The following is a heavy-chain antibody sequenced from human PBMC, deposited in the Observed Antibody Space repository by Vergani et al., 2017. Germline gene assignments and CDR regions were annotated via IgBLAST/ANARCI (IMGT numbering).Heavy chain of an antibody. D-gene: IGHD6-19*01. Sequence: QVQLQESGPGLVKPSQTLSLTCTVSGGPISSGSYYWSWIRQPAGKGLEWIGRIYTSGSTNNNPSLKSRVTISVNTSKNQFSLTLRPGTAADTAVYYCAREGLSSGWYYAFDIWGQGTMVTVSS. CDR1: GGPISSGSYY. J-gene: IGHJ3*02. CDR3: AREGLSSGWYYAFDI. CDR2: IYTSGST. V-gene: IGHV4-61*02.